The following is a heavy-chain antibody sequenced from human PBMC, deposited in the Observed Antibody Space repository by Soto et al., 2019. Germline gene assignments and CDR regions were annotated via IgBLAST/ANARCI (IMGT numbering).Heavy chain of an antibody. J-gene: IGHJ6*03. V-gene: IGHV3-21*01. Sequence: EVQLVESGGGLVKPGGSLRLSCAASGFTFSSYSMNWVRQAPGKGLEWVSSISSSSSYIYYADSVKGRFTISRDNAKNSLYLQMNSLRAEDTAVYYCARVPGSRYCSSTSCYDYYYYYYMDVWGKGTTVTVSS. CDR2: ISSSSSYI. CDR1: GFTFSSYS. D-gene: IGHD2-2*01. CDR3: ARVPGSRYCSSTSCYDYYYYYYMDV.